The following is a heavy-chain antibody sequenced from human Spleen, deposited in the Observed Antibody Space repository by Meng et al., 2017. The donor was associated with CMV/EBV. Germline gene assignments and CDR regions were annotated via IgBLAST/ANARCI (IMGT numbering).Heavy chain of an antibody. CDR3: ARGMPIAAPRFFVY. V-gene: IGHV3-48*04. Sequence: GGSLRLSCAPSGFTFNTYSMTWVRQAPGKGLEWVSYISSSGTTIHYADSVKGRFTISRDNGKNSLYLQMNSLRVEDTALYYCARGMPIAAPRFFVYWGQGALVTVSS. CDR2: ISSSGTTI. CDR1: GFTFNTYS. D-gene: IGHD6-6*01. J-gene: IGHJ4*02.